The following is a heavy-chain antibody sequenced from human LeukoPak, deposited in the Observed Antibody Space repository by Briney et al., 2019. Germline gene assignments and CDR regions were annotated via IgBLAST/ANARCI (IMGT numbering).Heavy chain of an antibody. D-gene: IGHD3-22*01. J-gene: IGHJ4*02. V-gene: IGHV1-69*01. CDR2: IIPIFGTA. CDR3: ARAGYYYDSSGSKGVDY. Sequence: SVKVSCKASGGTFSSYAISWVRQAPGQGLEWMGGIIPIFGTANYAQKFQGRVTITADESTSTAYMELSSLRSEDTAVYYCARAGYYYDSSGSKGVDYWGQGTLVTVSS. CDR1: GGTFSSYA.